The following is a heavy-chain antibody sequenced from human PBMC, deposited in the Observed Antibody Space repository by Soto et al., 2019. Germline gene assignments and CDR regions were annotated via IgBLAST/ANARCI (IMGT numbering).Heavy chain of an antibody. CDR2: MNAGTGNT. V-gene: IGHV1-3*01. Sequence: ASVKVSCKASGYTFTSYAMHWVRQAPGQRLEWMGWMNAGTGNTKYSQKFQGRVTITRDTSASTAYMELSSLRSEDTAVYYCARDILSSWSGWFDPWGQGTLVTVSS. CDR3: ARDILSSWSGWFDP. CDR1: GYTFTSYA. J-gene: IGHJ5*02.